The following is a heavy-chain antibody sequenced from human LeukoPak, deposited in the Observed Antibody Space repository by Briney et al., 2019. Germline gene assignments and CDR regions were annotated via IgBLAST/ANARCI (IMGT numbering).Heavy chain of an antibody. CDR3: AREDTIPMTSFDY. D-gene: IGHD3-22*01. V-gene: IGHV3-7*01. CDR2: IKQDGSEK. J-gene: IGHJ4*02. Sequence: GGSLRLSCAASGFTFSSYWMSWVRQAPGKGLEWVANIKQDGSEKYYVDSVKGRFTISRDNAKNSLYLQMNSLRAEDTAVYYCAREDTIPMTSFDYWGQGTLVTVSS. CDR1: GFTFSSYW.